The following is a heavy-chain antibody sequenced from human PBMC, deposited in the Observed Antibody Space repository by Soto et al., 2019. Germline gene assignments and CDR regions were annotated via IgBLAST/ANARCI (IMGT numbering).Heavy chain of an antibody. J-gene: IGHJ6*02. CDR1: GFTFSSYG. CDR3: AKDLWLRGIYYYYGMDV. D-gene: IGHD3-10*01. V-gene: IGHV3-30*18. Sequence: GGSLRLSCAASGFTFSSYGMHWVRQAPGKGLEWVAVISYDGSNKYYADSVKGRFTISRDNSKNTLYLQMNSLRAEDTAVYYCAKDLWLRGIYYYYGMDVWGQGTTVTVSS. CDR2: ISYDGSNK.